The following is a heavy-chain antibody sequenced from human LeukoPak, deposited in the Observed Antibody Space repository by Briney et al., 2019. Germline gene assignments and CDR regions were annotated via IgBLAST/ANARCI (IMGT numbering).Heavy chain of an antibody. CDR2: MNPDSGNT. J-gene: IGHJ5*02. CDR1: GYTFTIYD. CDR3: AVHLPGDYLDP. D-gene: IGHD4-17*01. V-gene: IGHV1-8*01. Sequence: ASVKVSCEASGYTFTIYDINWVRQAAGQGLEWMGWMNPDSGNTDFAQKFQGRVTMTRNTSISTAYIELSSLTSEDTAVYYCAVHLPGDYLDPWGQGTLVTVSS.